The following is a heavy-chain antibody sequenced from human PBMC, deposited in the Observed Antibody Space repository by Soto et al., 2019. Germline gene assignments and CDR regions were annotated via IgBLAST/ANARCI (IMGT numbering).Heavy chain of an antibody. V-gene: IGHV2-5*02. CDR1: GFSLSTSGVG. J-gene: IGHJ3*02. CDR3: AHRYLPGDCDAFDI. CDR2: IYWDDDK. Sequence: SGPTLVKPTQTLTLTCTFSGFSLSTSGVGVGWIRQPPGKALEWLALIYWDDDKRYSPSLKSRLTITKDTSKNQVVLTMTNMDPVDTATYYCAHRYLPGDCDAFDIWGQGTMVTVSS. D-gene: IGHD3-16*01.